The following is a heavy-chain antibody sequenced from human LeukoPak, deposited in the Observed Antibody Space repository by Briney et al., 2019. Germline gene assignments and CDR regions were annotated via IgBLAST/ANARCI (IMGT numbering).Heavy chain of an antibody. Sequence: PSETLSLTCTVSGGSISSYYWSWVRQAPGKGLEWVSAISGSGGSTYYADSVKGRFTISRDNSKNTLYLQMNSLRAEDTAVYYCATFFVVTPDYWGQGTLVTVSS. J-gene: IGHJ4*02. CDR3: ATFFVVTPDY. D-gene: IGHD4-23*01. V-gene: IGHV3-23*01. CDR1: GGSISSYY. CDR2: ISGSGGST.